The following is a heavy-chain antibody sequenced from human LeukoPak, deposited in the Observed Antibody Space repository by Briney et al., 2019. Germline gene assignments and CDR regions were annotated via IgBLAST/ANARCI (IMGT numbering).Heavy chain of an antibody. CDR3: ARDRSSWPDY. D-gene: IGHD6-13*01. J-gene: IGHJ4*02. CDR2: ISYDGSNK. Sequence: PGRSLRLSCAASGFTFSSYAMHWVRQAPGKGLEWVAVISYDGSNKYYADSVKGRFTISRDNSKNTLYLQMNSLRAEDTAVYYCARDRSSWPDYWGQGTLVTVSS. V-gene: IGHV3-30*04. CDR1: GFTFSSYA.